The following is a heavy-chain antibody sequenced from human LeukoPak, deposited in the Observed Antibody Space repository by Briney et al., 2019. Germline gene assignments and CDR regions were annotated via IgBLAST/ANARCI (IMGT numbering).Heavy chain of an antibody. CDR3: ASAAEYYFDY. Sequence: PGGTLRLSCAASGFTFSSYGMSWVRQAPGKGLEWVSAISGSGGSTYYADSVKGRFTISRNNSKNTLYLQMNSLRAEDTAVYYCASAAEYYFDYWGQGTLVTVSS. CDR1: GFTFSSYG. V-gene: IGHV3-23*01. CDR2: ISGSGGST. J-gene: IGHJ4*02. D-gene: IGHD6-13*01.